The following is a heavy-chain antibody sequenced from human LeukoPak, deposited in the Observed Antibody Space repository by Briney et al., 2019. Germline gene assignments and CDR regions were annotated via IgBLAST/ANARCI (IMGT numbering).Heavy chain of an antibody. V-gene: IGHV4-30-2*01. Sequence: PSQTLSLTCTVSRGSLSSGVYYWSWVRQPPGKGLEWIGYIYHSVGTYSTPSLKRRVTISVDRSKNQFSQKLSSVTAADTAVYYCARAPKYYYDSSGYSAYYFDYWGQGTLVTVSS. CDR2: IYHSVGT. CDR3: ARAPKYYYDSSGYSAYYFDY. CDR1: RGSLSSGVYY. D-gene: IGHD3-22*01. J-gene: IGHJ4*02.